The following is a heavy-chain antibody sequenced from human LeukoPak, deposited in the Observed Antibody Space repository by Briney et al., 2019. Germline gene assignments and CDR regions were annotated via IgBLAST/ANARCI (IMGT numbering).Heavy chain of an antibody. J-gene: IGHJ5*02. Sequence: PSQTLSLTCTVSGGSISSGGYYWSWIRQHPGKGLEWIGYIYYSGSTYYNPSLKSRVAISVDTSKNQFSLKLSSVTAADTAVYFCARTQLQPWTSSGWFDPWGQGTLVTVSS. CDR1: GGSISSGGYY. CDR2: IYYSGST. CDR3: ARTQLQPWTSSGWFDP. V-gene: IGHV4-31*03. D-gene: IGHD5-24*01.